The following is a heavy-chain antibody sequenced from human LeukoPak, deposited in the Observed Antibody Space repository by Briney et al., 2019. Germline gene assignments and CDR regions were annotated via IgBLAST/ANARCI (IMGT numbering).Heavy chain of an antibody. V-gene: IGHV1-46*01. CDR2: LNPSGGST. CDR1: GYTFTSYY. D-gene: IGHD3-10*01. CDR3: AKDPYYYGSGSHFDY. Sequence: ASVKVSCKASGYTFTSYYMHWVRQAPRHGLASPGLLNPSGGSTSYAQKFQGRVTMTRDMSTSTVYMELSSLRSEDTAVYYCAKDPYYYGSGSHFDYWGQGTLVTVSS. J-gene: IGHJ4*02.